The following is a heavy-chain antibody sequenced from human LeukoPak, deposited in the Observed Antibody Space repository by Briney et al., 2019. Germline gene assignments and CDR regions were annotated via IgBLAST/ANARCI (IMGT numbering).Heavy chain of an antibody. D-gene: IGHD3-22*01. CDR3: ARRYYYDSNFDY. J-gene: IGHJ4*02. V-gene: IGHV4-34*01. Sequence: SETLSLTCAVYGGSFSGYYWSWIRQSPGKGLEWIGEINHSRSTNYNPSLKSRVTISVDTSKNQFSLKLSSVTAADTAVYYRARRYYYDSNFDYWGQGTLVTVSS. CDR1: GGSFSGYY. CDR2: INHSRST.